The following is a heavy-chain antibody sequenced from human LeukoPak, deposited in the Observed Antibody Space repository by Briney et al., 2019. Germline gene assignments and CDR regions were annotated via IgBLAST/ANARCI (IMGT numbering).Heavy chain of an antibody. CDR3: ARARAGAGTFFFDY. Sequence: GGSLRLSCEASGFSFSSFWMSWVRQAPGKGPEWVAHIKENGNEQYYAESVKGRFTISRDNVKQSLGLQMSSLRVDDTAVYYCARARAGAGTFFFDYWGQGTLVTVSS. V-gene: IGHV3-7*03. CDR1: GFSFSSFW. J-gene: IGHJ4*02. D-gene: IGHD6-13*01. CDR2: IKENGNEQ.